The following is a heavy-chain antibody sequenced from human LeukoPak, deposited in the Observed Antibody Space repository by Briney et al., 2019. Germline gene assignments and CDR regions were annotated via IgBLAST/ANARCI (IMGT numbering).Heavy chain of an antibody. D-gene: IGHD3-22*01. V-gene: IGHV1-8*01. CDR1: GYTFTTYD. J-gene: IGHJ4*02. CDR2: MSPNSGDT. Sequence: ASVKVSCKASGYTFTTYDITWVRQATGQGLEWMGWMSPNSGDTAYAQKFQGRVAMTRDTSISTAYMELSSLRSEDTAVYYCARGLGDYYDTSGYYYAVPAHWGQGTLVTVSS. CDR3: ARGLGDYYDTSGYYYAVPAH.